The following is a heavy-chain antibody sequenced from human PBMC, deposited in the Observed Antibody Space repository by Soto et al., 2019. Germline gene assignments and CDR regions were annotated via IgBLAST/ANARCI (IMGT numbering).Heavy chain of an antibody. J-gene: IGHJ4*02. CDR3: VRATYFSDSSGYTRCLDY. Sequence: GSGFTLSDHYIDWVRQAPGKGLEWVGRSRDKPQGYSTAYAASVKGRFTTSRDESKNSAYLQMNSLKTEDTAVYYCVRATYFSDSSGYTRCLDYWGQGTLVTVSS. V-gene: IGHV3-72*01. CDR2: SRDKPQGYST. D-gene: IGHD3-22*01. CDR1: GFTLSDHY.